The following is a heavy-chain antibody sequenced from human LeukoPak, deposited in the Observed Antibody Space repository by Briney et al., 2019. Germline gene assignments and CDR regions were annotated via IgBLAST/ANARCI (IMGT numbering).Heavy chain of an antibody. CDR2: INPDIDVT. CDR3: ARGEASSWYIE. V-gene: IGHV1-2*06. D-gene: IGHD6-13*01. J-gene: IGHJ4*02. Sequence: ASVKVSCKASGGTFSNYAISWVRQAPGQGLEWMGRINPDIDVTNLSQKFQGRVTMTRDTSISTAYMQLSRLRSDDTALHFCARGEASSWYIEWGQGTMVTVSS. CDR1: GGTFSNYA.